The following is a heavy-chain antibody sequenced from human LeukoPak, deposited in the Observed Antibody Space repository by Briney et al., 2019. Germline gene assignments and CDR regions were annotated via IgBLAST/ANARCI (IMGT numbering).Heavy chain of an antibody. CDR3: ARLKTDGTHFDY. J-gene: IGHJ4*02. D-gene: IGHD1-1*01. CDR2: IYVGGSA. CDR1: GFTVSNNY. Sequence: GGSLRLSCAASGFTVSNNYMSWVRQTPGKGLEWVSVIYVGGSAYYADSVKGRFTISGDSSKNTLYLQMNSLRAEDTAVYYCARLKTDGTHFDYWGQGTLVTVSS. V-gene: IGHV3-53*01.